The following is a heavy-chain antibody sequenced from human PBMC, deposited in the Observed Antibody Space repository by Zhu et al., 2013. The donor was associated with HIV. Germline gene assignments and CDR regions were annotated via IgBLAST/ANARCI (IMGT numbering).Heavy chain of an antibody. V-gene: IGHV1-46*01. CDR1: GYTFTSYY. Sequence: QVQLVQSGAEVKKPGASVKVSCEASGYTFTSYYMHWVRQAPGQGLEWMGIINPSGGTTRYAQKFQGRVTMTRDTSTSTVYMELSSLRSEDTAVYYCARDQSLRRSPNSGSVTYGSWDLGYWGQGTLVTVSS. CDR3: ARDQSLRRSPNSGSVTYGSWDLGY. J-gene: IGHJ4*02. D-gene: IGHD3-10*01. CDR2: INPSGGTT.